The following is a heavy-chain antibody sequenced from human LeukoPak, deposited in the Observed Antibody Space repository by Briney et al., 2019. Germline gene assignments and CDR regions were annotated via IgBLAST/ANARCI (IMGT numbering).Heavy chain of an antibody. V-gene: IGHV3-11*01. J-gene: IGHJ3*02. CDR1: GFTFSDYY. D-gene: IGHD4-23*01. CDR2: ISSSGSTI. Sequence: PGGSLRLSCAASGFTFSDYYMSWIRQAPGKGLEWVSYISSSGSTIYYADSVKGRFTTSRDNAKNSLYLQMNSLRAEDTAVYYCARAKSDGGNWRPVSNAFDIWGQGTMVTVSS. CDR3: ARAKSDGGNWRPVSNAFDI.